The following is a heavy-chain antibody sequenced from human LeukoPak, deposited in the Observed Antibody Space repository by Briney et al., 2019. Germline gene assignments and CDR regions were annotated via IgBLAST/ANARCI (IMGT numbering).Heavy chain of an antibody. CDR2: ISGSGGGT. CDR3: ARVKAVAGRVDYYYYVMDV. V-gene: IGHV3-23*01. D-gene: IGHD6-19*01. Sequence: PGGSLRLSCAASGFTFSSYAMSWVRQAPGKGLEWVSAISGSGGGTYYADSVKGRSTISRDNSKNTLYLQMNSLRPEDTAVYYCARVKAVAGRVDYYYYVMDVWGQGTTVTVSS. CDR1: GFTFSSYA. J-gene: IGHJ6*02.